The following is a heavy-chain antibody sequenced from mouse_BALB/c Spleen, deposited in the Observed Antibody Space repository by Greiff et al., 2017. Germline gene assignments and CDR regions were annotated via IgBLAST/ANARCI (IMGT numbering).Heavy chain of an antibody. CDR2: IDPANGNT. V-gene: IGHV14-3*02. CDR3: AAGYYGGFAY. J-gene: IGHJ3*01. CDR1: GFNIKDTY. Sequence: EVNVVESGAELVKPGASVKLSCTASGFNIKDTYMHWVKQRPEQGLEWIGRIDPANGNTKYDPKFQGKATITADTSSNTAYLQLSSLTSEDTAVYYCAAGYYGGFAYWGQGTLVTVSA. D-gene: IGHD1-1*01.